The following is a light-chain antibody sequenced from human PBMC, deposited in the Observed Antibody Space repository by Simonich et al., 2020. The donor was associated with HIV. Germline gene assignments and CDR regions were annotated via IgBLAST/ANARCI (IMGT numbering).Light chain of an antibody. CDR1: QGISSA. CDR3: QQYNNLPLT. Sequence: AIQLTQSPSSLSASVGDRVTITCRASQGISSALAWYQQKPGKAPKLLIYDASSLESGVPSRFSGSGSGTHFTFTISSLQPEDIATYYCQQYNNLPLTFGGGTKVEIK. V-gene: IGKV1D-13*01. J-gene: IGKJ4*01. CDR2: DAS.